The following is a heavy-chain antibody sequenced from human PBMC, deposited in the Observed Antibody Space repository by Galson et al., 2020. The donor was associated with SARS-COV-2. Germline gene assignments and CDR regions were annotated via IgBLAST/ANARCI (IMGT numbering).Heavy chain of an antibody. J-gene: IGHJ4*02. V-gene: IGHV1-24*01. CDR2: FDPEDGET. CDR1: GYTLTELS. Sequence: ASVKVSCKVSGYTLTELSMHWVRQAPGKGLEWMGGFDPEDGETIYAQKFQGRVTMTEDTSTDTAYMELSSLRSEDTAVYYCATGYAIFRGNYFDYWGQGTLVTVSS. CDR3: ATGYAIFRGNYFDY. D-gene: IGHD2-8*01.